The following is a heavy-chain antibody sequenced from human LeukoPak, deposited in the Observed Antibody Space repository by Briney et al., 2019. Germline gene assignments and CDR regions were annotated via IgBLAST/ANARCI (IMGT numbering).Heavy chain of an antibody. CDR3: ATDGGDGYNLVWTRVHRPNFDY. D-gene: IGHD5-24*01. V-gene: IGHV1-24*01. CDR1: GYTLTELS. CDR2: FDPEDGET. J-gene: IGHJ4*02. Sequence: ASVKVSRKVCGYTLTELSMHGVRPAPGKGLEWMGGFDPEDGETIYAQKFQGRVTMTEDTSTDTAYMELSSLRSEDTAVYYCATDGGDGYNLVWTRVHRPNFDYWGQGTLVTVSS.